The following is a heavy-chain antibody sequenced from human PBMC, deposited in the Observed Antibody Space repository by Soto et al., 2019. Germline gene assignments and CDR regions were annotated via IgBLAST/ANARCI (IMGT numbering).Heavy chain of an antibody. V-gene: IGHV3-15*01. CDR1: GFTFSNAW. J-gene: IGHJ6*03. D-gene: IGHD3-10*01. Sequence: GGSLRLSCAASGFTFSNAWMSWVRQAPGKGLEWVGRIKSKTDGGTTDYAAPVKGRFTISRDDSKNTLYLQMNSLKTEDTAVYYCTTGGPLGELLSGLHYYYYHMDVWGKGTTVTVSS. CDR3: TTGGPLGELLSGLHYYYYHMDV. CDR2: IKSKTDGGTT.